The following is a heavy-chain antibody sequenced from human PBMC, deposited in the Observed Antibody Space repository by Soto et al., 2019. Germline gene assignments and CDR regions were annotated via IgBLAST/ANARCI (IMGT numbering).Heavy chain of an antibody. D-gene: IGHD6-19*01. J-gene: IGHJ5*02. Sequence: SEILSLTCTVSGGSISSSSYYWGWIRQPPGKGLEWIGSIYYSGSTYYNPSLKSRVTISVDTSKNQFSLKLSSVTAADTAVYYCARWRGYSSGCVYNWFDPWGQGTLVTVSS. CDR2: IYYSGST. CDR3: ARWRGYSSGCVYNWFDP. V-gene: IGHV4-39*01. CDR1: GGSISSSSYY.